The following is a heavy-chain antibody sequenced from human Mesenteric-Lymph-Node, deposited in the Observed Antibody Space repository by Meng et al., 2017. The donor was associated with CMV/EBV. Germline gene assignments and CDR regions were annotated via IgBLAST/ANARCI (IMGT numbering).Heavy chain of an antibody. Sequence: SETLSLTCTVSGGSIRSYYWSWIRQPPGKGLEWIGEINHSGSTNYNPSLKSRVTISVDTSKNQFSLKLSSVTAADTAVYYCARVSTTYGSGSYYGWFDPWGQGTLVTVSS. V-gene: IGHV4-34*01. CDR3: ARVSTTYGSGSYYGWFDP. CDR2: INHSGST. D-gene: IGHD3-10*01. J-gene: IGHJ5*02. CDR1: GGSIRSYY.